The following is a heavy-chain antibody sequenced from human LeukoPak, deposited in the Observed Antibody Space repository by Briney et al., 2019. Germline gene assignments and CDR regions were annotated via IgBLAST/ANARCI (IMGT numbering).Heavy chain of an antibody. J-gene: IGHJ4*02. CDR1: GGSISTYY. D-gene: IGHD4-23*01. CDR3: ARFYGGKIPIDY. CDR2: IYYSGST. V-gene: IGHV4-59*08. Sequence: PSETLSLTCTVSGGSISTYYWSWIRQPPGKGLEWIGYIYYSGSTNYNPSLKSRVTISVDTSKNQFSLKLSSVTAADTAVYYCARFYGGKIPIDYWGQGTLVTVSS.